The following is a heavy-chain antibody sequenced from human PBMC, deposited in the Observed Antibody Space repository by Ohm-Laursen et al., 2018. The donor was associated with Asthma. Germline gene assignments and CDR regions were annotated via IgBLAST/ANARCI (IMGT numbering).Heavy chain of an antibody. CDR3: AKSFESVMAYYYYGMDV. Sequence: SLRLSCAASGFTFSSYGMHWVRQAPGKGLEWVAVISYDGSNKYYADSVKGRFTISRDNSKNTLYLQMNSLRAEDTAVYYCAKSFESVMAYYYYGMDVWGQGTTVTVSS. D-gene: IGHD2-21*01. J-gene: IGHJ6*02. CDR2: ISYDGSNK. CDR1: GFTFSSYG. V-gene: IGHV3-30*18.